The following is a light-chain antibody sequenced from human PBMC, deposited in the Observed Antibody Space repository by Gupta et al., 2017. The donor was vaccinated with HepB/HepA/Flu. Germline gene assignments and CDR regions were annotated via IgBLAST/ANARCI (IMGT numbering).Light chain of an antibody. CDR1: SSNIGAGYD. CDR2: CNS. CDR3: QSYDSSLSGSHVV. Sequence: QSVLTQPPSVSGAPGQRVTISCTGSSSNIGAGYDVHWYQQFPGTAPKLLIYCNSNRPSGVPDRFSGSKSGTSASLAITGLQAEDEADYYCQSYDSSLSGSHVVFGGGTKLTVL. V-gene: IGLV1-40*01. J-gene: IGLJ2*01.